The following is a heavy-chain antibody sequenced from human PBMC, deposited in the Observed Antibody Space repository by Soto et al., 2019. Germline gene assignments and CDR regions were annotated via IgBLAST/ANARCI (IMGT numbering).Heavy chain of an antibody. CDR1: GGSIVSGGYC. D-gene: IGHD4-17*01. CDR2: IYYSGST. Sequence: SETLSPTCNVSGGSIVSGGYCCVWIREQPGNGLEWIGYIYYSGSTYYNPSLKSRVTISVDTSKNQFSLKLSSVTAADTAVYYCARTSHKNYGGNLDYWGQGTLVTVSS. CDR3: ARTSHKNYGGNLDY. V-gene: IGHV4-31*03. J-gene: IGHJ4*02.